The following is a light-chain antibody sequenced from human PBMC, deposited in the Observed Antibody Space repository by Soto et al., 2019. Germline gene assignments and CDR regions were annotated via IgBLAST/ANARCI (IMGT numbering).Light chain of an antibody. CDR2: AAS. CDR3: QHTYNTPWT. J-gene: IGKJ1*01. Sequence: DIQMTQSPSSLSASVGDRVTITCRASQSISVYLNWYQQKPVKAPKLLIYAASSLQSGVPSRFSGSGSGTDFTLTISSLQPEAFATYYCQHTYNTPWTFGQGTKVEIK. V-gene: IGKV1-39*01. CDR1: QSISVY.